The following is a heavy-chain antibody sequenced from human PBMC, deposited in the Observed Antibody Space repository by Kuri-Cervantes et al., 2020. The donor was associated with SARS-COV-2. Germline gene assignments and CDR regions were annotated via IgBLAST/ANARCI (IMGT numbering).Heavy chain of an antibody. Sequence: ASVKVSCKASGYTFTSYYMHWVRQAPGQGLEWLGIINPSDGSTSYAQKFQGRVTMTTDTSTSTAYMELRSLRSDDTAVYYCARVVVPAANRDYYYMDVWGKGTTVTVSS. CDR1: GYTFTSYY. V-gene: IGHV1-46*01. CDR3: ARVVVPAANRDYYYMDV. J-gene: IGHJ6*03. D-gene: IGHD2-2*01. CDR2: INPSDGST.